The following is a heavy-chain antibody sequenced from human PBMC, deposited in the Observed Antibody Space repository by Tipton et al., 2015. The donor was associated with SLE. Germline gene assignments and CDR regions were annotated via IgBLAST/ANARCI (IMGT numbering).Heavy chain of an antibody. CDR2: ISPDSRTI. CDR1: RFSISGYS. CDR3: AVVLTSIG. D-gene: IGHD3-22*01. V-gene: IGHV3-48*01. Sequence: GSLRLSCVASRFSISGYSMNWVRPAAPGKGLDWVSYISPDSRTIYYADSVKGRFTISRDNAKNSLYLQMNSLRAEDTAVYYCAVVLTSIGWGQGTLVTVSS. J-gene: IGHJ4*02.